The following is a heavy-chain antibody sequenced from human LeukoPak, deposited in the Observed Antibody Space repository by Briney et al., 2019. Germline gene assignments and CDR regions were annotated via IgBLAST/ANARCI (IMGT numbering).Heavy chain of an antibody. V-gene: IGHV3-7*01. D-gene: IGHD3-16*01. J-gene: IGHJ4*02. CDR3: ARRGDFDY. CDR1: EFTFSGNG. Sequence: PGGPLELSGQPLEFTFSGNGWSGARKLQGKGLEWVANIKQDGSEKYYVDSVKGRFTISRDNAKNSLYLQMNSLRAEDTAVYYCARRGDFDYWGQGTLVTVSS. CDR2: IKQDGSEK.